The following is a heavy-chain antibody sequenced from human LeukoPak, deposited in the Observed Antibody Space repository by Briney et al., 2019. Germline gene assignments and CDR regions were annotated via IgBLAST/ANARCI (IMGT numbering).Heavy chain of an antibody. V-gene: IGHV4-59*01. CDR3: ARDGGLYWFDP. J-gene: IGHJ5*02. CDR1: GGSISRYY. CDR2: IYYSGST. Sequence: SETLSLTCTVSGGSISRYYWSWIRQPPGKGLEWIGYIYYSGSTNYNPSLKSRVTISVDTSKNQFSLKLSSVTAADTAVYYCARDGGLYWFDPWGQGTLVTVSS. D-gene: IGHD3/OR15-3a*01.